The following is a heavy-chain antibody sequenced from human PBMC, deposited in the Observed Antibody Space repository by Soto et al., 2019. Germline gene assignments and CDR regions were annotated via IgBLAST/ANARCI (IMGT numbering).Heavy chain of an antibody. CDR2: IYYSGST. D-gene: IGHD3-22*01. CDR1: GGSVSSGSYY. J-gene: IGHJ5*02. Sequence: PSETLSLTCTVSGGSVSSGSYYWSWIRQPPGKGLEWIGYIYYSGSTNYNPSLKSRVTISVDTSKNQFSLKLSSVTAADTAVYYCARMDYYDSSGPPARWFDPWGQGTLVTVYS. CDR3: ARMDYYDSSGPPARWFDP. V-gene: IGHV4-61*01.